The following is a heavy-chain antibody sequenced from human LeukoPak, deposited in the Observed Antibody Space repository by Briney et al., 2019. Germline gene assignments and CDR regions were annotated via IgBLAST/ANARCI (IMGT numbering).Heavy chain of an antibody. V-gene: IGHV3-23*01. CDR1: GFTFSSHA. D-gene: IGHD6-19*01. CDR2: ISGSGGST. CDR3: AKDLNGPSGWSDY. Sequence: GGSLRLSCAASGFTFSSHAMSWVRQAPGKGLEWVSAISGSGGSTYYADSVKGRFTISRDNSKNTLYLQMNSLRAEDTAVYYCAKDLNGPSGWSDYWGQGTLVTVSS. J-gene: IGHJ4*02.